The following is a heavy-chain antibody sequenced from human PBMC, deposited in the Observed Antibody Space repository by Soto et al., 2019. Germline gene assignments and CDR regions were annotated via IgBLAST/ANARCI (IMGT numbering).Heavy chain of an antibody. CDR2: MSPNSGNT. D-gene: IGHD4-17*01. Sequence: ASVKVSCKASGYTFTGYDINWVRQATGQGLEYLGWMSPNSGNTGYVQKFQGRVTMTWDTSITTAYMELSSLRSEDTAVYFCARGVKYGAYSRWFDPWGQGTLVTVSS. CDR3: ARGVKYGAYSRWFDP. V-gene: IGHV1-8*01. J-gene: IGHJ5*02. CDR1: GYTFTGYD.